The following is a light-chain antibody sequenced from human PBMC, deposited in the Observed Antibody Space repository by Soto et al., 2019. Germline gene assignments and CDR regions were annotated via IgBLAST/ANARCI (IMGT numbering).Light chain of an antibody. J-gene: IGLJ3*02. V-gene: IGLV2-14*01. Sequence: QSVLTQPASVSGSPGQSITISCTGTSSDVGGYNYVSWYQQHPGKAPKLMIYDVSNRPSGVSIRFSGSKSGNTASLTISWLQAEDEADYYCTSYTSSSTWVFGGGTKLTVL. CDR1: SSDVGGYNY. CDR2: DVS. CDR3: TSYTSSSTWV.